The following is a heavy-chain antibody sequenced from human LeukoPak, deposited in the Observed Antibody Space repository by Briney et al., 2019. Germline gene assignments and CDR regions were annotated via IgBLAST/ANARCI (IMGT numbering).Heavy chain of an antibody. CDR2: IGTSSSTI. CDR1: GFTFSTYT. D-gene: IGHD6-13*01. CDR3: ARGGYSSSFRSTNAFDI. V-gene: IGHV3-48*01. J-gene: IGHJ3*02. Sequence: GGSLRLSCAASGFTFSTYTMNWVRQPPGKGLEWVSNIGTSSSTIYYADSVKGRFTISRDNAKNSLYLQMNSLRAEDTAVYYCARGGYSSSFRSTNAFDIWGQGTMVTVSS.